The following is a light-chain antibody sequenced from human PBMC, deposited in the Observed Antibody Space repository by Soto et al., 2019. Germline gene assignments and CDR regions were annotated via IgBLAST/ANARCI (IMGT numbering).Light chain of an antibody. V-gene: IGKV3-20*01. CDR2: GAS. CDR3: QQYGSSGT. Sequence: VLTHFQATLSLSPWEIATLSCRASQSVSSYLAWYQQKPGQAPRLLIYGASNRATGIPDRFSGSGSGTDFTLPFSGLEPEDFAVYYCQQYGSSGTFGQGTKVDIK. CDR1: QSVSSY. J-gene: IGKJ1*01.